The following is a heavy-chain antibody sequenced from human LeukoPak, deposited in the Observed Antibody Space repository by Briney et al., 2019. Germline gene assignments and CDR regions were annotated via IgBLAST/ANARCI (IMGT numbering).Heavy chain of an antibody. Sequence: ASVEVSCKASGYTFTGYYMHWVRQAPGQGLEWMGWINPNSGGTNYAQKFQGRVTMTRDTSISTAYMELSRLRSDDTAVYYCARGSDDSSGYPTGFDYWGQGTLVTVSS. CDR2: INPNSGGT. CDR3: ARGSDDSSGYPTGFDY. J-gene: IGHJ4*02. V-gene: IGHV1-2*02. CDR1: GYTFTGYY. D-gene: IGHD3-22*01.